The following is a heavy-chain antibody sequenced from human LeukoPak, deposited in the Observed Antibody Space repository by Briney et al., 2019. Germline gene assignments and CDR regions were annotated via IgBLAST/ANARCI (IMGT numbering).Heavy chain of an antibody. J-gene: IGHJ4*02. CDR3: ARDPSPYGSGSYWDY. Sequence: ASVKVSCKASGYTFTSYGISWVRQAPGQGLEWMGWISAYNGNTNYAQKLQGRVTMTTDTSTSTAYMELRSLRSDDTAVYYCARDPSPYGSGSYWDYWGQGTLVTVSS. CDR1: GYTFTSYG. D-gene: IGHD3-10*01. V-gene: IGHV1-18*01. CDR2: ISAYNGNT.